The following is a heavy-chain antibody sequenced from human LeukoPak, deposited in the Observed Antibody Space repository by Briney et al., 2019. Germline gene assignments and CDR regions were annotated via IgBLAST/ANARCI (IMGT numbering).Heavy chain of an antibody. CDR1: GGSISSYY. Sequence: SETLFLTCTASGGSISSYYWSWIRQPPGKGLEWIGYIYYSGSTNYNLSLKSRVTISVDTSKNQFSLKLSSVTAADTAVYYCASHEGGYSYGYVEYWGQGTLVTVSS. D-gene: IGHD5-18*01. V-gene: IGHV4-59*08. CDR2: IYYSGST. CDR3: ASHEGGYSYGYVEY. J-gene: IGHJ4*02.